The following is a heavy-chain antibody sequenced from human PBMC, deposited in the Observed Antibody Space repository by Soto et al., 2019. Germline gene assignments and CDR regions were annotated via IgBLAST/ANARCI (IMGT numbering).Heavy chain of an antibody. CDR1: GASIRTAVLY. J-gene: IGHJ4*01. V-gene: IGHV4-30-4*01. D-gene: IGHD1-26*01. Sequence: QVHLQESGPGLVKPSQTLSLTCTVSGASIRTAVLYWTWIRQPPGKGLERIGFVHPVVTTYYSPCLMRRTTLSVDMSKNQFSLSLRSVTSADTAVYYCASGRNYFDYWGRGTLVTGSS. CDR3: ASGRNYFDY. CDR2: VHPVVTT.